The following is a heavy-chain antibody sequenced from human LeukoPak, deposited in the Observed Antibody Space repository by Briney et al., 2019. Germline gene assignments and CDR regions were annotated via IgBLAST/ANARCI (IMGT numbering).Heavy chain of an antibody. J-gene: IGHJ2*01. Sequence: PSEALSLTCTVSGGSISSYYWSWIRQPAGKGLEWIGRIYTSGSSNYNPSLKSRVTMSVDTSKNQFSLKLSSVTAADTAVYYCARPYCSSTSCYVGGWYFDLWGRGTLVTVSS. CDR2: IYTSGSS. CDR3: ARPYCSSTSCYVGGWYFDL. CDR1: GGSISSYY. D-gene: IGHD2-2*01. V-gene: IGHV4-4*07.